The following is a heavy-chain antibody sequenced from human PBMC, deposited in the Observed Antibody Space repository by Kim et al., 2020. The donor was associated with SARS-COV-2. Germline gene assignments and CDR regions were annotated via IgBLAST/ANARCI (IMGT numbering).Heavy chain of an antibody. D-gene: IGHD3-22*01. V-gene: IGHV4-34*01. CDR1: GGSFSGYY. J-gene: IGHJ4*02. CDR2: INHSGST. Sequence: SETLSLTCAVYGGSFSGYYWSWIRQPPGKGLEWIGEINHSGSTNYNPSLKSRVTISVDTSKNQFSLKLSSVTAADTAVYYCARGRRRYYDSRNEIDYWGQGTLVTVSS. CDR3: ARGRRRYYDSRNEIDY.